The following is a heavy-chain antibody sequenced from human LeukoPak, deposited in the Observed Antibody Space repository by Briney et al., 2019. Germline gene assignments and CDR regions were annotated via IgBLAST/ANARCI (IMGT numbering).Heavy chain of an antibody. D-gene: IGHD3-9*01. V-gene: IGHV3-7*03. J-gene: IGHJ6*04. Sequence: QPGGSLRLSCAASGFTFSSYGMSWVRQAPGKGLEWVSDITQNGGETYYADSVKGRFTISRDNAKNTLYLQMNSLRAEDTAVYYCARDGYFDWLSRLYYDGMDVWGKGTTVTVPS. CDR1: GFTFSSYG. CDR2: ITQNGGET. CDR3: ARDGYFDWLSRLYYDGMDV.